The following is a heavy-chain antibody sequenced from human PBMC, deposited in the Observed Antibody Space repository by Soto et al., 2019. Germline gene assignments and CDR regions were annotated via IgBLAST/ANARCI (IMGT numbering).Heavy chain of an antibody. J-gene: IGHJ6*02. CDR2: IYYTGST. D-gene: IGHD3-10*01. V-gene: IGHV4-31*03. CDR1: GGSIISGGHY. Sequence: LSLTCTVSGGSIISGGHYWTWVRQHPGKGLEWMGYIYYTGSTYYNPSLKSRVTISVDTSKNQFSLKLSSVTAADTAVYYCARHPPLWFGELRPSRGSDLYYYYGMDVWGQGTTVTVSS. CDR3: ARHPPLWFGELRPSRGSDLYYYYGMDV.